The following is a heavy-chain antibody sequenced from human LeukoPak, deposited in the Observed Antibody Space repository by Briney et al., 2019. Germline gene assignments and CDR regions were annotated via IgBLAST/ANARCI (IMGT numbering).Heavy chain of an antibody. Sequence: ASVKVSCKASGYTSTGYYIHWVRQAPGQGLEWMGWINPNSGGTNYAQKFQGRVTMTRDTSISTAYMELSSLRSDDTAVYYCARDSRAGWVVATFDYWGQGTLVTVSS. D-gene: IGHD5-12*01. CDR1: GYTSTGYY. CDR3: ARDSRAGWVVATFDY. J-gene: IGHJ4*02. V-gene: IGHV1-2*02. CDR2: INPNSGGT.